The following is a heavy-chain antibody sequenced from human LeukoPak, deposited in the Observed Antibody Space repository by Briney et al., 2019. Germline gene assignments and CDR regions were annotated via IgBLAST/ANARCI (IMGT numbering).Heavy chain of an antibody. J-gene: IGHJ5*02. V-gene: IGHV1-24*01. Sequence: ASVKVSCKVSGYTLTELSMHWVRQAPGKGLEWMGGFDPEDGETIYAQKFQGRVTMTEDTSTDTAYMELSSLRPEDTAVYYCATSSYDTDQPQTGWFDPWGQGTLVTVSS. CDR1: GYTLTELS. CDR2: FDPEDGET. CDR3: ATSSYDTDQPQTGWFDP. D-gene: IGHD3-22*01.